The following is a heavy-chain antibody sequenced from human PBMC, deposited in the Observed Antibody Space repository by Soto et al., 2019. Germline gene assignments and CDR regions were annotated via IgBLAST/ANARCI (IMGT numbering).Heavy chain of an antibody. CDR2: IYPGDSDT. Sequence: PGESLKISCKGLGNSFNNWIGWVRQMPGKGLEWVGIIYPGDSDTRYSPSFQGQVTISADKSISTAYLQWSSLKPSDSAMYYCARHLRPYGDSLPDAFDIWGQGTMVTVSS. D-gene: IGHD4-17*01. V-gene: IGHV5-51*01. CDR1: GNSFNNW. CDR3: ARHLRPYGDSLPDAFDI. J-gene: IGHJ3*02.